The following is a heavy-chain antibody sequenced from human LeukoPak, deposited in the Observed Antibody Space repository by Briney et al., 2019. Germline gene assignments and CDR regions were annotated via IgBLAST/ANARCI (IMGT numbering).Heavy chain of an antibody. V-gene: IGHV1-69*05. Sequence: SVKVSCKASGGTFNSYAISWVRQAPGQGLEWMGGIIPIFGTANYAQKAQGRVTITTDESTTTAYMELSSLRSEDTAVYYCAGGRVVPAANYFDYWGQGTLVTVSS. CDR3: AGGRVVPAANYFDY. CDR2: IIPIFGTA. D-gene: IGHD2-2*01. J-gene: IGHJ4*02. CDR1: GGTFNSYA.